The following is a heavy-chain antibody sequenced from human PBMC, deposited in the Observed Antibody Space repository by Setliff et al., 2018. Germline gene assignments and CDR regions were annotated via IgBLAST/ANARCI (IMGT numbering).Heavy chain of an antibody. CDR1: GLPVSDYY. CDR3: ARDHVYGSQYYYYYYGMDV. Sequence: PGGSLRLSCAASGLPVSDYYMTWIRQAPGKGLEWVSYISRGGNTIYYADSVKGRFTISRDNAENSLYLQMNSLRAEDTAVYYCARDHVYGSQYYYYYYGMDVWGQGTTVTVSS. J-gene: IGHJ6*02. CDR2: ISRGGNTI. D-gene: IGHD3-10*01. V-gene: IGHV3-11*04.